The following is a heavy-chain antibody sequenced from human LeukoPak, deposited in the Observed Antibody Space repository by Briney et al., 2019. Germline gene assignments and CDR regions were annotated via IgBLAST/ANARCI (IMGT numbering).Heavy chain of an antibody. Sequence: GGSLRLSCAASGFTFSSYGMHWVRQAPGKGLEWVAFIRYDGSNKYYADSVKGRFTISRDNSKNTLYLQMNSLRAEDTAVYYCAKGGGYDFNWYFDYWGQGTLVTVSS. CDR1: GFTFSSYG. CDR2: IRYDGSNK. V-gene: IGHV3-30*02. J-gene: IGHJ4*02. D-gene: IGHD5-12*01. CDR3: AKGGGYDFNWYFDY.